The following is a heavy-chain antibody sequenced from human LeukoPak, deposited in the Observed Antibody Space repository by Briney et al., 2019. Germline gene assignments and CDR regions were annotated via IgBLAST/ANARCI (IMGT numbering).Heavy chain of an antibody. J-gene: IGHJ6*02. CDR3: AKEAVAAGRNYYYYYGMDV. Sequence: GGSLRLSCAASGFTFSNYRMNWVRQAPGKGLEWVSSISSSSTYIDYADSVKGRFTISRDNSKSTLYLQMNRPRAEDTAVYYCAKEAVAAGRNYYYYYGMDVWGQGTTVTVSS. V-gene: IGHV3-21*01. CDR1: GFTFSNYR. CDR2: ISSSSTYI. D-gene: IGHD6-13*01.